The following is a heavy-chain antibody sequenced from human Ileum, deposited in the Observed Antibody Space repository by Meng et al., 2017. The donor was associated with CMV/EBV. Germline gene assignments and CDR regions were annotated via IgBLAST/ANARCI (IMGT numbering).Heavy chain of an antibody. CDR2: ISYDGSNK. D-gene: IGHD1-26*01. J-gene: IGHJ4*02. Sequence: SGFTFSSYAMHWVRQAPGKGLEWVAVISYDGSNKYYADSVKGRFTISRDNSKNTLYLQMNSLRAEDTAVYYCARITLTNRVGGYFDYWGQGTLVTVSS. V-gene: IGHV3-30-3*01. CDR3: ARITLTNRVGGYFDY. CDR1: GFTFSSYA.